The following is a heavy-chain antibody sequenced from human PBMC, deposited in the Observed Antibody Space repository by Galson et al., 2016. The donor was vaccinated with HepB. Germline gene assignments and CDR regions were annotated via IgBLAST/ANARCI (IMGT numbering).Heavy chain of an antibody. Sequence: SVKVSCKPSGYTFTAYFIYWVRQAPGQGLEWMGFINPNVGSTTFAQKFQDRVTMTRDTSTSTVFMELSSLRSEDTAVYFCARGDLNYYYALDVWGQGTTVTVSS. V-gene: IGHV1-46*01. J-gene: IGHJ6*02. CDR2: INPNVGST. CDR3: ARGDLNYYYALDV. D-gene: IGHD3-3*01. CDR1: GYTFTAYF.